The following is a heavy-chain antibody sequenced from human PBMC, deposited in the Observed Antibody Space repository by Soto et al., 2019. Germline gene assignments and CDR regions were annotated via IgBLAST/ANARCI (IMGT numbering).Heavy chain of an antibody. D-gene: IGHD3-10*01. J-gene: IGHJ6*02. V-gene: IGHV3-33*01. CDR3: AREVLVRGIKYHGMDV. CDR2: IWYDGSNK. CDR1: GFTFSSYG. Sequence: QVQLVESGGGVVQPGRSLSLSYAASGFTFSSYGIHWVRQAPGKGLEWVAVIWYDGSNKYYADSVKGRFTISRDNSKNTLYLQMNSRRAEATAVYYCAREVLVRGIKYHGMDVWGQGTTVTVSS.